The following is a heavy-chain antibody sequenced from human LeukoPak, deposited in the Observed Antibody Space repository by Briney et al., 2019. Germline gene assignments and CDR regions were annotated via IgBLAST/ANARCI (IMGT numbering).Heavy chain of an antibody. D-gene: IGHD2-2*01. V-gene: IGHV1-69*13. CDR2: IIPIFGTA. Sequence: SVKVSCKASGGTFSSYAISWVRQAPGQGLEWMGGIIPIFGTANYAQKFQGRVTITADESTSTAYMELSSLRSEDTAVYYCARVSLHCSSTSCYLDYWGQGTPSPSPQ. CDR3: ARVSLHCSSTSCYLDY. J-gene: IGHJ4*02. CDR1: GGTFSSYA.